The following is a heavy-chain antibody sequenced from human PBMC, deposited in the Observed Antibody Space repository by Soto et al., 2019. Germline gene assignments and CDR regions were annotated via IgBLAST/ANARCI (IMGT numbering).Heavy chain of an antibody. D-gene: IGHD1-26*01. CDR1: GFSFDTYA. Sequence: VRPLRLSCAASGFSFDTYAMSRFTMGWVREAPGKGLEWVSSISGSGGKAYYADSMKGRFTISRDNSKNTLHLKMNSLTAEDTAFYYCAKDRGGCPGGWEYFDVWGQGALVTVSS. V-gene: IGHV3-23*01. CDR2: ISGSGGKA. J-gene: IGHJ4*02. CDR3: AKDRGGCPGGWEYFDV.